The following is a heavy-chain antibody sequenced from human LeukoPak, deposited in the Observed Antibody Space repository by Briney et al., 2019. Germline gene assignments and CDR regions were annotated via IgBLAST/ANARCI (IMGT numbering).Heavy chain of an antibody. CDR3: AGHLRAYNV. CDR1: GGSINTYY. J-gene: IGHJ4*02. V-gene: IGHV4-59*08. CDR2: VYYSGST. Sequence: PSETLSLTCTVSGGSINTYYWNWLRQSPGKGLEWIAYVYYSGSTYYNPSLRSRLTISMDTSKNQISLNLTSATAADTAVYYCAGHLRAYNVRGQGTLVTVSS. D-gene: IGHD3-10*01.